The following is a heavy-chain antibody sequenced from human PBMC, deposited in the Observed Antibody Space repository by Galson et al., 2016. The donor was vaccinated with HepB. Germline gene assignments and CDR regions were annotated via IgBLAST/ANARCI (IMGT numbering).Heavy chain of an antibody. CDR3: ARGGIVGKPYFDY. Sequence: LSLTCPVSGYSISSNYYWGWIRQPPGKGLEWIGSVYHTGYTYDNPSVKNRVTISVDTSKNQFSLKLSPVTAADTAIYYCARGGIVGKPYFDYWGQGTLVTVSS. D-gene: IGHD1-26*01. V-gene: IGHV4-38-2*02. CDR2: VYHTGYT. CDR1: GYSISSNYY. J-gene: IGHJ4*02.